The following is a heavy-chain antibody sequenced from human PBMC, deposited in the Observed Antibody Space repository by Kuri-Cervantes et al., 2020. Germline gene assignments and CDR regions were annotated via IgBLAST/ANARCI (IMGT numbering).Heavy chain of an antibody. D-gene: IGHD1-1*01. Sequence: GESLKISCTASGFTFNRHTMTWVRQAPGKGLEWVSSISTTSTYIFYADSMKGRFTISRDNAENSLYLQMDSLRAEDTAVYYCARGSLSSWNDGLYDSWGQGTLVTVSS. CDR2: ISTTSTYI. CDR1: GFTFNRHT. J-gene: IGHJ4*02. V-gene: IGHV3-21*01. CDR3: ARGSLSSWNDGLYDS.